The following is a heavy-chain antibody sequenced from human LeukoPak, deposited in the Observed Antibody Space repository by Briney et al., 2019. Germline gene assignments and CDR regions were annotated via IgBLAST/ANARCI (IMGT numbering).Heavy chain of an antibody. V-gene: IGHV3-23*01. CDR2: ISNSGGST. J-gene: IGHJ4*02. Sequence: GGSLRLSCAASGFTFRSYAMNWVRQAPGRGLEWVSTISNSGGSTYYADSVKGQFTISRDTSKNTLYLQVNSLRAEDTAVYYCAKAFPLVVVAAPVDYWGRGTLVTVSS. D-gene: IGHD2-15*01. CDR1: GFTFRSYA. CDR3: AKAFPLVVVAAPVDY.